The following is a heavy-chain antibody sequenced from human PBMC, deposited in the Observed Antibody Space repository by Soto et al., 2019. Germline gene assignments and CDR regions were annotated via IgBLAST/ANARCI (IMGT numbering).Heavy chain of an antibody. Sequence: QVQLVESGGGVVQPGRSLRLSCAASGFTFSNYGMHWVRQAPGKGLEWVAVISYHGSDKYYADSVKGRFTISRDNSKNPLYLQMDSLRDEDTAVYYCAKDHLTTTVSTVGYWGQGTLVTVSS. V-gene: IGHV3-30*18. CDR1: GFTFSNYG. J-gene: IGHJ4*02. CDR3: AKDHLTTTVSTVGY. CDR2: ISYHGSDK. D-gene: IGHD4-17*01.